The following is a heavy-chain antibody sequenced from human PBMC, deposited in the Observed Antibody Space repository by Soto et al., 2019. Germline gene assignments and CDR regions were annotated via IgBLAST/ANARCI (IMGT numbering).Heavy chain of an antibody. J-gene: IGHJ4*02. Sequence: QMQLVQSGPEVKKPGTSVKVSCKASGFTFTSSAMQWVRQARGLRLEWIGWIVVGSGNTNYAQKFQERVTITRDMSTSTAYMELSSLRSEDTAVYYCAADCSGGSCYSNFDYWGQGTLVTVSS. CDR1: GFTFTSSA. CDR2: IVVGSGNT. D-gene: IGHD2-15*01. CDR3: AADCSGGSCYSNFDY. V-gene: IGHV1-58*02.